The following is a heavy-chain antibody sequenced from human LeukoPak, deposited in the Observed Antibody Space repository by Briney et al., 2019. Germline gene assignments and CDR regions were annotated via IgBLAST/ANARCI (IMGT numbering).Heavy chain of an antibody. CDR3: AREYSSGWYKANWFDP. CDR2: IKQDGSEK. Sequence: GGSLRLSCAASGFTFSSYWMSWVRQAPGKGLEWVANIKQDGSEKYYVDSVKGRFTISRDNAKNSLYLQMNSLRAEDTAVYYCAREYSSGWYKANWFDPWGQGTLVTVSS. J-gene: IGHJ5*02. D-gene: IGHD6-19*01. V-gene: IGHV3-7*01. CDR1: GFTFSSYW.